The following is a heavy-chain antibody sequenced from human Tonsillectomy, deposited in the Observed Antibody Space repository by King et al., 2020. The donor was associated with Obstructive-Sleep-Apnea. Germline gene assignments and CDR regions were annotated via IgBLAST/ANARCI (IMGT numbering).Heavy chain of an antibody. CDR3: AREGEPDYYGSGSYFYYYGMDV. CDR2: ISSSSKTI. CDR1: GFTFSSYS. V-gene: IGHV3-48*04. J-gene: IGHJ6*02. D-gene: IGHD3-10*01. Sequence: VQLAESGGGLVQPGGSLRLSCAASGFTFSSYSVNWVRQAPGKGLEWVSYISSSSKTIYYADSVKGRFTISRDNAKNSLFLQMNSLRVEDTAVYYCAREGEPDYYGSGSYFYYYGMDVWGQGTTVTVSS.